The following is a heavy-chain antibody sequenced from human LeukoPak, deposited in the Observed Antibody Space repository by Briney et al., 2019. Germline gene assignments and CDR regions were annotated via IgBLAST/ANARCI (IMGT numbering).Heavy chain of an antibody. CDR3: ARHVQDTAMVTPLYYFDY. V-gene: IGHV4-59*08. CDR1: GGAISSYY. CDR2: IYYSGST. J-gene: IGHJ4*02. Sequence: SETLSLTCTVAGGAISSYYWSWIRQPPGKGLEWIGYIYYSGSTNYNPSLKSRVTISVDTSKNQFSLKLSSVTAADTAVYYCARHVQDTAMVTPLYYFDYWGQGTLVTVSS. D-gene: IGHD5-18*01.